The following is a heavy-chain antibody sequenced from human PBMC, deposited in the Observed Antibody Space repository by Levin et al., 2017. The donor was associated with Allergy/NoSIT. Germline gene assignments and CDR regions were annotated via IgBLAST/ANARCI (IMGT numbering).Heavy chain of an antibody. J-gene: IGHJ4*02. CDR2: IYYSGST. CDR3: ARGTIQPRVGWDY. D-gene: IGHD5-18*01. Sequence: SSETLSLTCTVSGGSISSYYWSWIRQPPGKGLEWIGYIYYSGSTNYNPSLKSRVTISVDTSKNQFSLKLSSVTAADTAVYYWARGTIQPRVGWDYWGQGTLVTVSS. V-gene: IGHV4-59*08. CDR1: GGSISSYY.